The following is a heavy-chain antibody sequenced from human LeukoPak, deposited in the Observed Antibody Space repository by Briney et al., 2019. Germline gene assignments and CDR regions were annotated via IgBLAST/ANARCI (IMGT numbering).Heavy chain of an antibody. Sequence: ASVKVSCKASGYTFTSYGISWVRQAPGQGLEWMGWISPYNGNTNYAQKLQGRVTMTTDTSTSTAYMELRSLRSDDTAVYYCARLGGPRDYYYGMDVWGQGTTVTVSS. J-gene: IGHJ6*02. CDR3: ARLGGPRDYYYGMDV. D-gene: IGHD2-15*01. CDR2: ISPYNGNT. V-gene: IGHV1-18*01. CDR1: GYTFTSYG.